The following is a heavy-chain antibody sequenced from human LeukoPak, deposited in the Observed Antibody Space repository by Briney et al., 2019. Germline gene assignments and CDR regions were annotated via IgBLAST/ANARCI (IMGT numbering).Heavy chain of an antibody. J-gene: IGHJ4*02. D-gene: IGHD6-19*01. CDR1: GFTFSSYG. V-gene: IGHV3-33*01. CDR2: IWYGGSSK. Sequence: GGSLRLSCAASGFTFSSYGMHWVRQAPGKGLEGGAGIWYGGSSKYYADSVKGRFTISRDNSKNTLYLQMNRLRAEDPAVYYCARDTATGYSSGWLFDYWGQGPLVTVSS. CDR3: ARDTATGYSSGWLFDY.